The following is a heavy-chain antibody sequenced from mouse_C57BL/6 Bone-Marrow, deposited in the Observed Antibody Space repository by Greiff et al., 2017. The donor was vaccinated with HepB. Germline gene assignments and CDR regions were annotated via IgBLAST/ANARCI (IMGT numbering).Heavy chain of an antibody. D-gene: IGHD1-1*01. CDR2: ISNLAYSI. V-gene: IGHV5-15*04. Sequence: EVKLVESGGGLVQPGGSLKLSCAASGFTFSDYGMAWVRQAPRKGPEWVAFISNLAYSIYYADTVTGRFTISRENAKNTLYLEMSSLRSEDTAMYYCARHYYYWYFDVWGTGTTVTVSS. J-gene: IGHJ1*03. CDR3: ARHYYYWYFDV. CDR1: GFTFSDYG.